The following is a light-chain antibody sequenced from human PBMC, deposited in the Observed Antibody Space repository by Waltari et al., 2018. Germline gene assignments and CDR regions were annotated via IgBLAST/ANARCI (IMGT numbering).Light chain of an antibody. V-gene: IGKV1-5*03. CDR1: QSFMNL. Sequence: DIQMTQSTSTLCASVGDRFTITCRASQSFMNLLAWYQQKPGKAPQPLFDKTSTLESGFPSRFSGSGSSTEFTLTISSRQPDDCASYYCQQYDSKPLTFGGGTKVE. J-gene: IGKJ4*01. CDR3: QQYDSKPLT. CDR2: KTS.